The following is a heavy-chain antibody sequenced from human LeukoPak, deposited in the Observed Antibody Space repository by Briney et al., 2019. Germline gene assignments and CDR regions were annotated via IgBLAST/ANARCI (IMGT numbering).Heavy chain of an antibody. CDR1: GDSITRGDYY. J-gene: IGHJ3*02. V-gene: IGHV4-30-4*01. CDR2: IYYSGRT. Sequence: SETLSLTCTVSGDSITRGDYYWSWIRQPPGKGLEWLGYIYYSGRTYYNPSLKVRVSISVDTSKNQFSLKLSAVTAADTAVYYGARFYGFWRGYSFGAFNIW. CDR3: ARFYGFWRGYSFGAFNI. D-gene: IGHD3-3*01.